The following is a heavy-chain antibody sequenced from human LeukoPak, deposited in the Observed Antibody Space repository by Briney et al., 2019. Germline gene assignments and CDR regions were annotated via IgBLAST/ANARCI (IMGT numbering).Heavy chain of an antibody. D-gene: IGHD3-22*01. CDR1: GYTFTSYG. Sequence: ASVKVSCKASGYTFTSYGISWVRQAPGQGLEWMGWISAYNGNTNYAQKLQGRVTMTTDTSTSTAYTELRSLRSDDTAVYYCARGYYYDSSGYFTTFDYWGQGTLVTVSS. CDR2: ISAYNGNT. V-gene: IGHV1-18*01. J-gene: IGHJ4*02. CDR3: ARGYYYDSSGYFTTFDY.